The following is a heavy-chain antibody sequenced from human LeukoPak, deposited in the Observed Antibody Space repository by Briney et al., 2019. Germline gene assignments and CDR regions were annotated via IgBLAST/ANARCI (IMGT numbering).Heavy chain of an antibody. V-gene: IGHV3-48*03. Sequence: GGSLRLSCAASGFIFSSYEMNWVRQAPGKGLEWVSYISSSGSTIYYADSVKGRFTISRDNAKNSLYLQMNSLRAEDTAVYYCARAPQQLEPYYFDYWGQGTLVTVSS. J-gene: IGHJ4*02. CDR2: ISSSGSTI. CDR3: ARAPQQLEPYYFDY. D-gene: IGHD6-13*01. CDR1: GFIFSSYE.